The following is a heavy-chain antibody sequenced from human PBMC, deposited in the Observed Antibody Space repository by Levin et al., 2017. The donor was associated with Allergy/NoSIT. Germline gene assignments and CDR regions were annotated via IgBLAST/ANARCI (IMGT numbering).Heavy chain of an antibody. CDR2: IYSGGST. V-gene: IGHV3-53*01. CDR3: ARAGGGIWSGYYTFDY. D-gene: IGHD3-3*01. J-gene: IGHJ4*02. Sequence: GESLKISCAASGFTVSSHYMSWVRQAPGKGLEWVSVIYSGGSTYYADSVKGRFTISRDNSKDTLYLQMNSLRAEDTAVYYCARAGGGIWSGYYTFDYWGQGTLVTVSS. CDR1: GFTVSSHY.